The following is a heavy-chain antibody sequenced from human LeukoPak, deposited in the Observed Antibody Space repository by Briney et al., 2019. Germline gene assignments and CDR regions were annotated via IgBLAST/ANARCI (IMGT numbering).Heavy chain of an antibody. CDR1: GFAFSNYW. Sequence: GGSLRLSCAASGFAFSNYWMNRVRQAPGKGLVWVSRILSDGISTNYADSVKGRFTISRDNAKNTVYLQMNSLRAEDTAVYYCARANYGPDYWGQGTLVTVSS. J-gene: IGHJ4*02. V-gene: IGHV3-74*01. CDR2: ILSDGIST. D-gene: IGHD3-16*01. CDR3: ARANYGPDY.